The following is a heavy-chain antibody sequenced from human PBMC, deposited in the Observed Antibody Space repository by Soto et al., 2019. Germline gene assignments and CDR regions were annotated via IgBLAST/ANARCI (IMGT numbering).Heavy chain of an antibody. D-gene: IGHD4-17*01. CDR2: IYSSGIA. J-gene: IGHJ6*02. Sequence: PSETLSLTCAVVGGSFSGYYWNWIRQPPGKGLEWIGNIYSSGIANYNPSLKRRVAISIDTSKNQFSLRLSSVTAADTAVYYCAREGALLYGGNSDYYDTLDAWGQGTTLTVSS. CDR1: GGSFSGYY. V-gene: IGHV4-4*08. CDR3: AREGALLYGGNSDYYDTLDA.